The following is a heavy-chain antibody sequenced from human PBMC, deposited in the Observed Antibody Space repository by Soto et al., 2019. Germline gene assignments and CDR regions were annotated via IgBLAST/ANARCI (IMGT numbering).Heavy chain of an antibody. Sequence: EVQLVESGGGLVQPGGSLRLSCSASGFTFSSYAMYWVRQAPGKGLEYVSAISSNGGSTYYADSVKGRFTISRDNSKNTLYLQMSSLRAEDTAVYYCVKVFVGDDILTGLANWGQGTLVTVSS. J-gene: IGHJ4*02. CDR1: GFTFSSYA. CDR2: ISSNGGST. D-gene: IGHD3-9*01. CDR3: VKVFVGDDILTGLAN. V-gene: IGHV3-64D*08.